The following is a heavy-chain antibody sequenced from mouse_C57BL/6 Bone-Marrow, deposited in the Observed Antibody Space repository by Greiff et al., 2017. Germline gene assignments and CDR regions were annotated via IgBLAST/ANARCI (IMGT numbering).Heavy chain of an antibody. D-gene: IGHD1-1*01. V-gene: IGHV1-64*01. CDR3: ARRYYGYYFDY. Sequence: QVQLKQPGAELVKPGASVKLSCKASGYTFTSYWMHWVKQRPGQGLEWIGMIHPNSGSTNYNEKFKSKATLTVDKSSSTAYMQLSSLTSEDSAVYYCARRYYGYYFDYWGQGTTLTVSS. CDR1: GYTFTSYW. CDR2: IHPNSGST. J-gene: IGHJ2*01.